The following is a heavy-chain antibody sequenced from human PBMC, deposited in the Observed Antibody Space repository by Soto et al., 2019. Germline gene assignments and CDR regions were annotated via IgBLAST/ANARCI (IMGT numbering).Heavy chain of an antibody. CDR1: GYTFTSYD. J-gene: IGHJ4*02. CDR3: ARRPSSSSVY. D-gene: IGHD6-6*01. V-gene: IGHV1-8*01. Sequence: ASVKVSCKASGYTFTSYDINWALQAIVQGLEWMGWMNPNSGNTGYAQKFQGRVTMTRNTSISTAYMELSSLRSEDTVVYYCARRPSSSSVYWGQGTLVTVSS. CDR2: MNPNSGNT.